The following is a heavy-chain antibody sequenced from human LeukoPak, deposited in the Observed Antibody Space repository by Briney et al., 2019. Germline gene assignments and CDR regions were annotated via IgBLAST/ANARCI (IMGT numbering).Heavy chain of an antibody. CDR2: ISSSSYI. V-gene: IGHV3-21*01. J-gene: IGHJ4*02. CDR3: ARDHPGYSYGRDY. Sequence: GGSLRLSCAASGFTFSSYSMNWVCQAPGKGLEWVSSISSSSYIYYADSVKGRFTISRDNAKNSLYLQMNSLRAEDTAVYYCARDHPGYSYGRDYWGQGTLVTVSS. D-gene: IGHD5-18*01. CDR1: GFTFSSYS.